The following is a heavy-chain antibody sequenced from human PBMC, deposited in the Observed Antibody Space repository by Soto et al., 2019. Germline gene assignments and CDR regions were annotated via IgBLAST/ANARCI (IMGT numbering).Heavy chain of an antibody. Sequence: GGSLRLSCAASGFTFSSYAMSWVRLAPGKGLEWVSAISGSGGSTYYADSVKGRFTISRDNSKNTLYLQMNSLRAEDTAVYYCAKDLLRRVSGYSGYDYPAAVDYWGQGTLVTVSS. J-gene: IGHJ4*02. CDR2: ISGSGGST. CDR1: GFTFSSYA. V-gene: IGHV3-23*01. CDR3: AKDLLRRVSGYSGYDYPAAVDY. D-gene: IGHD5-12*01.